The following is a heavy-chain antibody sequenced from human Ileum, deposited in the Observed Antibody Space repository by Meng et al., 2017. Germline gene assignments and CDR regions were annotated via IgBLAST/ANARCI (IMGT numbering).Heavy chain of an antibody. CDR2: IYHSGAF. D-gene: IGHD2-21*01. V-gene: IGHV4-4*02. CDR1: GASISTNW. Sequence: QVQLRGSGPGLVKPSGTLSLTCAGSGASISTNWWNWVRQPPGKGLEWIGEIYHSGAFNYNPSLRSRVTISVDKSKNQLSLKLGSLTAADTAVYYRARGAIGTRPFDYWGQGTLVTVSS. CDR3: ARGAIGTRPFDY. J-gene: IGHJ4*02.